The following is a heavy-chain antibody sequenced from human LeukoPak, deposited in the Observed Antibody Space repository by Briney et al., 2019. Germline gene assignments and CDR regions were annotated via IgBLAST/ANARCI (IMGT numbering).Heavy chain of an antibody. V-gene: IGHV3-23*01. CDR3: AKDWVVVVITEIDY. CDR1: GFTFSSYA. CDR2: ISGSGGST. D-gene: IGHD3-22*01. Sequence: GGSLRLPCAASGFTFSSYAMSWVRQAPGKGLEWVSTISGSGGSTYYADSVKGRFTISRDNSKNTLYLQMNSLRAEDTAVYYCAKDWVVVVITEIDYWGQGTLVTVSS. J-gene: IGHJ4*02.